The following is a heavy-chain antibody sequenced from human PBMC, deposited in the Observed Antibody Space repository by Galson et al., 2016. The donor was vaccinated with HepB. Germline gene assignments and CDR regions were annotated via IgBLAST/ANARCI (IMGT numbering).Heavy chain of an antibody. CDR2: ISWSSSYM. V-gene: IGHV3-21*01. Sequence: SLRLSCAASGSTLRSYPMNWVRQAPGKGLEWVSSISWSSSYMYYADSVKGRFTVSRDNAKNTLYLQMNSLRVDDTAIYYCARVVATWFDPWGQGTQVTVSP. CDR1: GSTLRSYP. CDR3: ARVVATWFDP. J-gene: IGHJ5*02. D-gene: IGHD2-2*01.